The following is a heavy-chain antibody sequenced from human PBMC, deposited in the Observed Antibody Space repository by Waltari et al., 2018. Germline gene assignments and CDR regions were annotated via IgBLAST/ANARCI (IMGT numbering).Heavy chain of an antibody. CDR2: ISYDGSNK. D-gene: IGHD1-26*01. J-gene: IGHJ4*02. Sequence: QVQLVESGGGVVQPGRSLRLSCAASGFIFSSNGMHWVRQAPGKGLEWVAVISYDGSNKYDADSVKGRFTISRDNSKNTLYLQINSLRAEDSAMYYCAKDSRMMGAPLWNWGQGTLVTVSS. CDR1: GFIFSSNG. CDR3: AKDSRMMGAPLWN. V-gene: IGHV3-30*18.